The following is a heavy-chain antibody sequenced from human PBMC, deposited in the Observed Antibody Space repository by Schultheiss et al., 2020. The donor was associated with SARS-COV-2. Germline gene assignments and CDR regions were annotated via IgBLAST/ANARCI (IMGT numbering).Heavy chain of an antibody. Sequence: GGSLRLSCAASGFTFDDYAMHWVRQAPGKGLEWVSGISWNSGSIGYADSVKGRFTISRDNAKNSLYLQMNSLRAEDTALYYCAKDMKGGNSPYYYYGVDVWGQGTTVTVSS. CDR1: GFTFDDYA. D-gene: IGHD4-23*01. CDR3: AKDMKGGNSPYYYYGVDV. CDR2: ISWNSGSI. V-gene: IGHV3-9*01. J-gene: IGHJ6*02.